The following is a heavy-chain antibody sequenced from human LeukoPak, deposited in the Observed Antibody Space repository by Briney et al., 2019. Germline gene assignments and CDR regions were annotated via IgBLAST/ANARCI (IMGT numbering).Heavy chain of an antibody. V-gene: IGHV3-53*04. CDR2: TYPGGTT. Sequence: GRSLTLSCAASGFAVSSTYMTWVRQAPGKGLEWVSVTYPGGTTYYTDSVRGRFTVSTHNSQSTLYLQMKSLRAEDTAIYYCATVLRISHAFDIWGQGTMVTVSS. J-gene: IGHJ3*02. CDR3: ATVLRISHAFDI. D-gene: IGHD2-8*01. CDR1: GFAVSSTY.